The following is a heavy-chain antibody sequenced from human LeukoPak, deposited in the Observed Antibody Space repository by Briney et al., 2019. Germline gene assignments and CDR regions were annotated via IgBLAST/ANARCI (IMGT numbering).Heavy chain of an antibody. Sequence: PSETLSLTCTVSGGSISRYYWSWIRQPPGKGLEWIGYIYYSGSTNYNPSLKSRVTISVDTSKNHFSLKLSSVTAADTAVYFCAGGARYCSGGSCLDNWGQGTLVTVSS. D-gene: IGHD2-15*01. V-gene: IGHV4-59*01. CDR2: IYYSGST. CDR1: GGSISRYY. J-gene: IGHJ4*02. CDR3: AGGARYCSGGSCLDN.